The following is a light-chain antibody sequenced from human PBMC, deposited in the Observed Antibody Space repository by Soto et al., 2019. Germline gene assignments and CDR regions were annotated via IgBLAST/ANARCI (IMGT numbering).Light chain of an antibody. J-gene: IGLJ3*02. CDR2: EVS. CDR3: SSYTNINTRV. V-gene: IGLV2-14*01. CDR1: SSDVGGYNS. Sequence: QSVLTQPASVSGSPGQSITISCTGTSSDVGGYNSVSWYQQHPGKAPELMIYEVSNRPSGVSNRFSGSKSGNTASLTISGLRAEDEADYYCSSYTNINTRVFGGGTKVTVL.